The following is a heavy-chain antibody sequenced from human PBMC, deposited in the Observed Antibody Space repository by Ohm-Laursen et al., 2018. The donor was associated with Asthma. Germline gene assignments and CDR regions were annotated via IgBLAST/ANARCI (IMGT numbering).Heavy chain of an antibody. V-gene: IGHV4-31*03. D-gene: IGHD3-22*01. CDR2: IYYSGLT. CDR3: ARGAFYYESTGYYFFDH. Sequence: SQTLSLTCTVSGDSFTSGGHYWSWIRQHPGKGLEWIGYIYYSGLTYSNPSLRSRVIISVDTSKNQFSLNLTSVTAADTAVYYCARGAFYYESTGYYFFDHWGQGALVTVSS. CDR1: GDSFTSGGHY. J-gene: IGHJ4*02.